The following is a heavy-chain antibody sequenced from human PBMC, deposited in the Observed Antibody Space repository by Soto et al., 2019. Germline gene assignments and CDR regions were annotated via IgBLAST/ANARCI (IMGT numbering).Heavy chain of an antibody. V-gene: IGHV4-31*03. CDR3: ARGLWDFWSGYSYYYYGMDV. CDR2: IYYSGST. J-gene: IGHJ6*02. Sequence: QVQLQESGPGLVKPSQTLSLTCTVSGGSISSGGYYWSWIRQHPGKGLEWIGYIYYSGSTYYNPSLESRVTISVDTSKNQFSLKLSSVTAADTAVYYCARGLWDFWSGYSYYYYGMDVWGQGTTVTVSS. D-gene: IGHD3-3*01. CDR1: GGSISSGGYY.